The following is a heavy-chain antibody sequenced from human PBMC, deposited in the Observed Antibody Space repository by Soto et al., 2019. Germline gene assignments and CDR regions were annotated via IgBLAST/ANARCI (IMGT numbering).Heavy chain of an antibody. V-gene: IGHV3-53*01. J-gene: IGHJ4*02. CDR2: IYSGDRT. CDR1: GYSVSVNY. D-gene: IGHD1-26*01. Sequence: EVRLVESGGGLIQPGGSPRLSCAASGYSVSVNYMSWVRQAPGERLECVSVIYSGDRTDYADSVKGRFTISRDISTNTLFLQMNSLRPEDTAVYYCAGDGGSSKIYFWGQGTQVTVSS. CDR3: AGDGGSSKIYF.